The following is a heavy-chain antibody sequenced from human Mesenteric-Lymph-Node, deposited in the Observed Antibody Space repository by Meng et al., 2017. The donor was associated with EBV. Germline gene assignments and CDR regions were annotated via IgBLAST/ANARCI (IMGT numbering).Heavy chain of an antibody. CDR1: GDSVSNGDYS. CDR2: IYHSGPS. J-gene: IGHJ5*02. Sequence: HPQESGSGLVEPSQTLSPTCAVSGDSVSNGDYSWSWIRQPSGKGLEWIGHIYHSGPSYYNPSLRSRVSISLDRAKNEFSLMLNSVTAADTAFYYCARNGIWSGYFWGWFDPWGQGTLVTVSS. D-gene: IGHD3-3*01. CDR3: ARNGIWSGYFWGWFDP. V-gene: IGHV4-30-2*01.